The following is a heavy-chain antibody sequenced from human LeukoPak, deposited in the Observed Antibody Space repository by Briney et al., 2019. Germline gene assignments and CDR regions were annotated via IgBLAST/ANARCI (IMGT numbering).Heavy chain of an antibody. CDR2: ISSSGSTI. D-gene: IGHD1-26*01. CDR3: ARAGDVVGADY. V-gene: IGHV3-11*01. CDR1: GFSVSSTY. Sequence: GGSLRLSCAASGFSVSSTYMNWFRQAPGKGLEWVSYISSSGSTIYYADSVKGRFTISRDNAKNSLYLQMNSLRAEDTAVYYCARAGDVVGADYWGQGTLVTVSS. J-gene: IGHJ4*02.